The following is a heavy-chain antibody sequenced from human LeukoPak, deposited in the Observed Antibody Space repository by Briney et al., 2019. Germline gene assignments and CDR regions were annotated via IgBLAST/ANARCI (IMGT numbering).Heavy chain of an antibody. J-gene: IGHJ4*02. D-gene: IGHD4-17*01. Sequence: ASVKVSCKVSGYTLTELSMHWVRQAPGKGLEWMGGFDPEDGETIYAQKFQGRVTMTEDTSTDTAYMELSSLRSEDTAVYYCATVDYGDYAVDYWGQGTLVTVSP. CDR3: ATVDYGDYAVDY. CDR2: FDPEDGET. CDR1: GYTLTELS. V-gene: IGHV1-24*01.